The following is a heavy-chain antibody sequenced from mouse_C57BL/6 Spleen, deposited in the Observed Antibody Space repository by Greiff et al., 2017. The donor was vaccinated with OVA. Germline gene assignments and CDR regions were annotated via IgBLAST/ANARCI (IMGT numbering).Heavy chain of an antibody. CDR3: ARHDYSYAMDY. V-gene: IGHV5-17*01. Sequence: EVQLVESGGGLVKPGGSLKLSCAASGFTFSDYGMHWVRQAPEKGLEWVAYISSGSSTFYYADTVKGRFTIARDNAKNTLFLQMTSLRSEDTAMYYCARHDYSYAMDYWGQGTSVTVSS. D-gene: IGHD2-4*01. CDR2: ISSGSSTF. CDR1: GFTFSDYG. J-gene: IGHJ4*01.